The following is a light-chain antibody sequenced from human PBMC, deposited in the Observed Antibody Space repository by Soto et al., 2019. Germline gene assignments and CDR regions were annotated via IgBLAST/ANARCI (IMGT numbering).Light chain of an antibody. V-gene: IGKV1-39*01. CDR1: QSIRSY. CDR2: DAS. Sequence: DIQLTQSPSSLSASVGDKVTITCRASQSIRSYLNWVQQKPGKAPKLLIYDASSLQTGVPSRFSGSGSGTDFTLTISCLQSEDFATYYCPQYYSYPLTFGQGTRLEI. J-gene: IGKJ5*01. CDR3: PQYYSYPLT.